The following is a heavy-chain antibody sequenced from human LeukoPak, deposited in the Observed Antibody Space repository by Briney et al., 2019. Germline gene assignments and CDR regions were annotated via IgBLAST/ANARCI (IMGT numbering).Heavy chain of an antibody. D-gene: IGHD2-15*01. J-gene: IGHJ5*02. CDR2: ISPSGGST. V-gene: IGHV1-46*01. CDR1: GYTFTGYW. CDR3: ARDLRCSGGSCYSNWFDP. Sequence: ASVKVSCKAFGYTFTGYWMHWVRQAPGQGPEWMGVISPSGGSTIYAQKFKGRVTLTRDMSTSTDYLELSSLRSEDTAVYYCARDLRCSGGSCYSNWFDPWGQGTLVTVSS.